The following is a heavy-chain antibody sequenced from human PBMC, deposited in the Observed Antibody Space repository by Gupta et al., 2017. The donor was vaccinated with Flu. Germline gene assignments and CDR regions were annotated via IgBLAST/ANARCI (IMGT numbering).Heavy chain of an antibody. CDR1: GGSFSGYY. CDR2: INHSGST. V-gene: IGHV4-34*01. CDR3: ARGRVAGTGDQESDY. Sequence: GGSFSGYYWSWIRQPPGKGLEWIGEINHSGSTNYNPSLKSRVTISVDTSKNQFSLKLSSVTAADTAVYYCARGRVAGTGDQESDYWGQGTLVTVSS. D-gene: IGHD6-19*01. J-gene: IGHJ4*02.